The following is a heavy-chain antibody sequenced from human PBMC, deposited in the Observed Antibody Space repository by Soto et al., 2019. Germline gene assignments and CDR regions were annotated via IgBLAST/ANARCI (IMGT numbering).Heavy chain of an antibody. CDR3: AVGYSSSRSVDY. CDR1: GYTLTSYG. Sequence: QVQLVQSGAEVKKPGASVKVSCKASGYTLTSYGISWVRQAPGQGLEWMGWISAYNGNTNYAQQLKGRVTMTTDTSTSTAYMEMSSMRSDDTAVYYWAVGYSSSRSVDYWGQGTLVTVSS. D-gene: IGHD6-6*01. CDR2: ISAYNGNT. J-gene: IGHJ4*02. V-gene: IGHV1-18*01.